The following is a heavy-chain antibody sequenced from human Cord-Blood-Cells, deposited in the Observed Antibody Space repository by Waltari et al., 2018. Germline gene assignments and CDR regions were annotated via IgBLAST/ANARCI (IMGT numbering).Heavy chain of an antibody. D-gene: IGHD7-27*01. V-gene: IGHV5-51*03. CDR2: NYPGGSDT. CDR3: ARLRPLTGGGVGAFDI. J-gene: IGHJ3*02. Sequence: EVQLVQSGAEVKKPGESLKISCKGSGYSFTSYWIGWVRQMPGKGLEWMGINYPGGSDTRYSPSFQGQVTNSADKSISTAYLQWSSLKASDTAMYYCARLRPLTGGGVGAFDIWGQGTMVTVSS. CDR1: GYSFTSYW.